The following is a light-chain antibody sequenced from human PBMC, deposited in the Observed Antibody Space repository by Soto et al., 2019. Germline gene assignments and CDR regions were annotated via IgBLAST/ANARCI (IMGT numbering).Light chain of an antibody. CDR2: EVI. Sequence: QSVLTQPASVSGTPGQAITVSCSGTSSDIGAHNFVSWYQQHQGKAPKLIIYEVINRPSVVSHRFSVSKSGITASLTISGLQSEDEADYYCNSYTTSNTFVFGSGPKATVL. V-gene: IGLV2-14*03. CDR3: NSYTTSNTFV. J-gene: IGLJ1*01. CDR1: SSDIGAHNF.